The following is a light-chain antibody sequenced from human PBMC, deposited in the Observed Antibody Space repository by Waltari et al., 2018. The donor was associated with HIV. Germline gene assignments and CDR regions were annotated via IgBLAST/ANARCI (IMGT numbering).Light chain of an antibody. J-gene: IGKJ2*01. CDR1: QSVDNNY. CDR2: GAT. CDR3: QQYATSPRT. V-gene: IGKV3-20*01. Sequence: EIVLTQSPGTLSLSPGERATLSCRASQSVDNNYLAWYQHSPGQAPRHLSFGATSRATGIPDRFSASGAGADFTLTISSLDPSDYALYYCQQYATSPRTFGQGTRVEIK.